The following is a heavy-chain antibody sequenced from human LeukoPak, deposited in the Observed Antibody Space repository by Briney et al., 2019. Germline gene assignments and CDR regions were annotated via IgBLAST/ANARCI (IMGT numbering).Heavy chain of an antibody. CDR3: ARVGAYCSSTSCYLDAFDI. Sequence: GASVKVSCKASGYTFTSYDINWVRQATGQGLEWMGWMNPNSGNTGYAQKLQGRVTMTTDTSTSTAYMELRSLRSDDTAVYYCARVGAYCSSTSCYLDAFDIWGQGTMVTVSS. CDR2: MNPNSGNT. CDR1: GYTFTSYD. J-gene: IGHJ3*02. V-gene: IGHV1-8*01. D-gene: IGHD2-2*01.